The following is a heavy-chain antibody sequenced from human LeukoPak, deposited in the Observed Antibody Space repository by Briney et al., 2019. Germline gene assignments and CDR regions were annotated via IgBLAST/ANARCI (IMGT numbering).Heavy chain of an antibody. CDR2: INHSGST. CDR3: ASARYYYYGMDV. V-gene: IGHV4-39*07. CDR1: GGSIRSSYYY. Sequence: PSETLSLTCTVSGGSIRSSYYYWSWIRQPPGKGLEWIGEINHSGSTNYNPSLKSRVTISVDTSKNQFSLKLSSVTAADTAVYYCASARYYYYGMDVWGQGTTVTVSS. J-gene: IGHJ6*02.